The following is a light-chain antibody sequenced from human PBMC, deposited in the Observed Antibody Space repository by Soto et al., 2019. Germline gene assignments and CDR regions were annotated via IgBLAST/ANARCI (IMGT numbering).Light chain of an antibody. Sequence: DIQMTQSPSSLSASVGDRVTITCRASQSISSYLNWYQQKPGKAPKLPIYAASSLQSGVPSRFSGSGSGTDFTHTISSLQPEDFATYYCQQSYSTPRTFGGGTKGEIK. V-gene: IGKV1-39*01. CDR2: AAS. J-gene: IGKJ4*01. CDR1: QSISSY. CDR3: QQSYSTPRT.